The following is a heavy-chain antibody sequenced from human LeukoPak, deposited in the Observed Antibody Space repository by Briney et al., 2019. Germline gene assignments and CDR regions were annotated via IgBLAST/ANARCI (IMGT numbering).Heavy chain of an antibody. CDR3: ARGSSGYSYGFDY. V-gene: IGHV4-4*07. CDR2: IFTSGST. CDR1: GGSTSSNY. J-gene: IGHJ4*02. Sequence: SETLSLTCIVSGGSTSSNYWSWIRQPAGKGLEWIGRIFTSGSTNYNPSLKSRVTMSIDTSKTQFSLKLSSVTAADTAVYYCARGSSGYSYGFDYWGQGTLVTVSS. D-gene: IGHD5-18*01.